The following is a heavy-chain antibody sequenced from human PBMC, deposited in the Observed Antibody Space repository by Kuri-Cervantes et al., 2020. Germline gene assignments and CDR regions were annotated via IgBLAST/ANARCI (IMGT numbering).Heavy chain of an antibody. CDR1: GGSISSYY. CDR3: ASELGADIRVAGAFDI. V-gene: IGHV4-59*13. J-gene: IGHJ3*02. CDR2: IYYSGDT. D-gene: IGHD6-19*01. Sequence: SETLSLTCTVSGGSISSYYWSWIRQPPGKGLEWIGYIYYSGDTNYNPSLKSRVTISVDTSKKQFSLKLSSVTAADTAVYYCASELGADIRVAGAFDIWGQGTMGTVSS.